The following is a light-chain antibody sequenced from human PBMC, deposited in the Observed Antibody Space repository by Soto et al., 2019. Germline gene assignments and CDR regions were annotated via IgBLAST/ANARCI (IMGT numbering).Light chain of an antibody. CDR1: QGIGNG. V-gene: IGKV1-17*01. J-gene: IGKJ4*01. CDR3: LQHNSYPLT. Sequence: DIQMTQSPSSLSASVGDRVTITCRASQGIGNGLGWYQQKPGKAPKRLIYPASSLQSGVPTRFSGSRSGTEFTLTISSLQPEDFATYYCLQHNSYPLTFGGGTKVEIK. CDR2: PAS.